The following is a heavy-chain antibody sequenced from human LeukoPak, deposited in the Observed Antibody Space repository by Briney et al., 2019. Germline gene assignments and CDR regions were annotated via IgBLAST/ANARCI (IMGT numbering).Heavy chain of an antibody. J-gene: IGHJ4*02. CDR2: IYYSGST. CDR3: SRGLRGRSGYYFDS. V-gene: IGHV4-59*01. Sequence: SETLSLTCTVSGGSISSYYWSWIRQPPGKGLEWIGYIYYSGSTKYNPSLKSRVTISVDASKTQFSLKLNSVTAADTAVYYCSRGLRGRSGYYFDSWGQGTLVTVSS. CDR1: GGSISSYY.